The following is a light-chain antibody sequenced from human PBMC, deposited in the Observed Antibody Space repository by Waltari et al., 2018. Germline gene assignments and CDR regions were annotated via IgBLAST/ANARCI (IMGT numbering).Light chain of an antibody. V-gene: IGKV3-20*01. CDR2: HVS. CDR3: QKYDFLPAT. CDR1: QGVGKY. J-gene: IGKJ1*01. Sequence: EIVLTQSPGTLSLSPGERATLSCRASQGVGKYLAWYQQRPGQAPRLLLYHVSIRATGIPDRFSGSRFGTDFSLTISRLEPEDFAVYYCQKYDFLPATFGQGTTVEIK.